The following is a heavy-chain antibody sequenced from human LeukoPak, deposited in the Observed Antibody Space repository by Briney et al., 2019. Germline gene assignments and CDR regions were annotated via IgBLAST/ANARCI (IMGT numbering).Heavy chain of an antibody. J-gene: IGHJ4*02. CDR3: AREYSNGWFFDY. D-gene: IGHD6-19*01. V-gene: IGHV1-46*01. CDR1: GYTFTSYY. Sequence: ASVKVSCKASGYTFTSYYMHWVRQAPGQGLEWMGIINPSGGSTSYAQKLQGRVTMTRDTSTSTVYMELSSLRSDDTAVYYCAREYSNGWFFDYWGQGTLVTVSS. CDR2: INPSGGST.